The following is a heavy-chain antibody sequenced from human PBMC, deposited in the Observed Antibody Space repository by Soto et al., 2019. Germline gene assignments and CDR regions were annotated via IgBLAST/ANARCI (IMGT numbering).Heavy chain of an antibody. J-gene: IGHJ4*02. CDR3: ARDRVGTTRDKAPDF. V-gene: IGHV3-7*01. D-gene: IGHD1-26*01. Sequence: GGPLRPSCAPPGFTLTSYWRSWFRQTPGEGLEWVANMNQDGSEKYYVDSMKGRFTISRDNAKNSLYLQMNSLRAEDTAVYYCARDRVGTTRDKAPDFWGQGTLVTVSS. CDR2: MNQDGSEK. CDR1: GFTLTSYW.